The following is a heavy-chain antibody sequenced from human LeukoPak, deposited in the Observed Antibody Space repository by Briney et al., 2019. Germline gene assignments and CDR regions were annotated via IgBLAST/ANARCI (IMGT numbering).Heavy chain of an antibody. CDR2: ISSGSSYKYST. J-gene: IGHJ4*02. Sequence: GGTLRLSCAASGFTFSSYSMSWVRQAPGKGREWVSSISSGSSYKYSTYYADSVNGRFTISRDSTKNSLYLQINSLRAEDTAVYYCARAASHYYFDSWGQGTLVTVSS. CDR1: GFTFSSYS. CDR3: ARAASHYYFDS. D-gene: IGHD6-6*01. V-gene: IGHV3-21*01.